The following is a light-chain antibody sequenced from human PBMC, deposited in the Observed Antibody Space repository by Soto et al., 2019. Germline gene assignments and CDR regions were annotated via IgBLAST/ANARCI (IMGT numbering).Light chain of an antibody. Sequence: EIGLTQSPATLSLYPRERATLSCRASQRVNSSYLAWYQQNPGQAPRLLIYGASSRATGIPDRFSGSVSGTDFTLTSSRLEPEDIEVYYCQKYGSSPGTFGQGTKVHIQ. V-gene: IGKV3-20*01. CDR3: QKYGSSPGT. CDR1: QRVNSSY. CDR2: GAS. J-gene: IGKJ1*01.